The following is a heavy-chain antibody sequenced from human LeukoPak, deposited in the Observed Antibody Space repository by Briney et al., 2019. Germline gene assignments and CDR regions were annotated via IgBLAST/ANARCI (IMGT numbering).Heavy chain of an antibody. CDR1: GYSFTSYW. CDR3: ARLTYDSSGYYLHFDY. CDR2: IYPGDSDT. J-gene: IGHJ4*02. Sequence: ESLKISCKGSGYSFTSYWIGWVRQMPGKGLEWMGIIYPGDSDTRYSPSFQGQVTISADKSISTAYLQWSSLNASDTAMYYCARLTYDSSGYYLHFDYWGQGTLVTVSS. D-gene: IGHD3-22*01. V-gene: IGHV5-51*01.